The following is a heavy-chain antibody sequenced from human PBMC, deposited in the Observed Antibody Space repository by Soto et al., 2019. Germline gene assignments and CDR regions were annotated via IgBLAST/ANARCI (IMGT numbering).Heavy chain of an antibody. Sequence: GGSLRLSCAASGFTFSSYAMSWVRQAPGKGLEWVSAISGSGGSTYYADSVKGRFTISRDNSKNTLYLQMNSLRAEDTAVYYCAKDIAAYDYVWGGYRLVDYWGQGTLVTVSS. CDR3: AKDIAAYDYVWGGYRLVDY. CDR2: ISGSGGST. D-gene: IGHD3-16*02. J-gene: IGHJ4*02. V-gene: IGHV3-23*01. CDR1: GFTFSSYA.